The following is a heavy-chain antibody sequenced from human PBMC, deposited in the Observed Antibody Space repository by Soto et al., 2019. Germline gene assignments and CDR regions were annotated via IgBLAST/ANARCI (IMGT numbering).Heavy chain of an antibody. CDR2: IYYSGST. CDR3: ARERIAAAVRGWFDP. Sequence: QVQLQESGPGLVKPSQTLSLTCTVSGGSISSGGYYWSWIRQHPGKGLEWIGYIYYSGSTYYNPSLKSRLTISVDTSKNQFSLKLSSVTAADTAVYYCARERIAAAVRGWFDPWGQGTLVTVSS. J-gene: IGHJ5*02. V-gene: IGHV4-31*03. CDR1: GGSISSGGYY. D-gene: IGHD6-13*01.